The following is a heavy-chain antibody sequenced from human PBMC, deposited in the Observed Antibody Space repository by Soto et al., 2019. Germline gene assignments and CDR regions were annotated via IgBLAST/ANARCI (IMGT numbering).Heavy chain of an antibody. D-gene: IGHD3-16*01. CDR2: ISPYTGNT. CDR1: GYIFVNYG. Sequence: QVQLVQSGDEVKKPGASVKVSCKASGYIFVNYGIAWVRQAPGQGLEWMGWISPYTGNTHSATKVQGRLSMTTDTSTSTSYMDLGSLTSDDTAVYYCVMVDNYVTPTPQDVWGQGTTVTVSS. J-gene: IGHJ6*02. V-gene: IGHV1-18*01. CDR3: VMVDNYVTPTPQDV.